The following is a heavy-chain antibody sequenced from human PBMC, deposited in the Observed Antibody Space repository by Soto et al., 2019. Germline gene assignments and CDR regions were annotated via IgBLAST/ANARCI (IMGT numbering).Heavy chain of an antibody. D-gene: IGHD3-3*01. CDR1: GFTFSSYA. CDR3: AKDARTVLEWLLTPPDY. J-gene: IGHJ4*02. V-gene: IGHV3-23*01. Sequence: GGSLRLSCAASGFTFSSYAMSWVRQAPGKGLEWVSGISGSSGNTHYADSVKGRFTISRDNSKNTLYLQMNSLRAEDTAVYYCAKDARTVLEWLLTPPDYWGQGTLVTVSS. CDR2: ISGSSGNT.